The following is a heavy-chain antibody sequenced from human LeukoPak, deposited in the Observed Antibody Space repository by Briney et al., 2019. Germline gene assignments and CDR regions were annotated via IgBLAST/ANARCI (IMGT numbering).Heavy chain of an antibody. Sequence: SQTLSLICTVSGGSVGSGNYYWSWIRQPAGKGLEWIGRIYTSGSTNYNPSLKSRVTISADTSKNQFSLRLSSVTAADTAVYYCTRGGELMNYWGQGTLVTVSS. V-gene: IGHV4-61*02. J-gene: IGHJ4*02. CDR1: GGSVGSGNYY. CDR2: IYTSGST. CDR3: TRGGELMNY. D-gene: IGHD1-26*01.